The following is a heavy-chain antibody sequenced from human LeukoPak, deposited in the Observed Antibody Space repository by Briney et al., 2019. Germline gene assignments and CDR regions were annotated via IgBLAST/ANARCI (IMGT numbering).Heavy chain of an antibody. V-gene: IGHV3-64*01. CDR2: ISSNWGST. J-gene: IGHJ6*02. D-gene: IGHD2-2*01. Sequence: PGGSLRLSCAASGFTFSSYVMYWVRQAPGKGPEHVSAISSNWGSTHYANSVKGRFTVSRDNSKNTLYLQMGSLRAEDMAVYYCAREGPAIVPRSFYYGMDVWGQGTTVTVSS. CDR3: AREGPAIVPRSFYYGMDV. CDR1: GFTFSSYV.